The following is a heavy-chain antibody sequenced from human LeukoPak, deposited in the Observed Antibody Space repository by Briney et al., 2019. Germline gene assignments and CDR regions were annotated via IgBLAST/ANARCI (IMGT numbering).Heavy chain of an antibody. CDR1: GGSISDYY. Sequence: PSEPLSLTCTVFGGSISDYYWTWIRQPAGKGLEWIGRIQISENNNYNPSLKSRVTLSLDTSKNQFSLKLTSVTAADTAIYYCARESVAAGTRWFDYWGQGTLVTVSS. CDR3: ARESVAAGTRWFDY. CDR2: IQISENN. V-gene: IGHV4-4*07. J-gene: IGHJ4*02. D-gene: IGHD6-13*01.